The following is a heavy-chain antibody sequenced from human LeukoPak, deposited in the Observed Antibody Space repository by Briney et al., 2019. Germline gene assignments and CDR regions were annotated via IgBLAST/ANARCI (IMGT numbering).Heavy chain of an antibody. CDR2: IIPILGIA. CDR3: ALSCGGDCYGQDY. V-gene: IGHV1-69*04. D-gene: IGHD2-21*01. CDR1: GYTFTSYG. Sequence: GASVKVSCKASGYTFTSYGISWVRQAPGQGLEWMGRIIPILGIANYAQKFQGRVTITADKSTSTAYMELSSLRSEDTAVYYCALSCGGDCYGQDYWGQGTLVTVSS. J-gene: IGHJ4*02.